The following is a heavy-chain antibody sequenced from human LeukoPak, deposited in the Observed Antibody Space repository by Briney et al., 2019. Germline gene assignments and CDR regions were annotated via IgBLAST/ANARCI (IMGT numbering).Heavy chain of an antibody. Sequence: PGESLKISCKGSGYSFTNYWITWVRQMPGKGLEWMGRIDPSDSYTNYSPSFQGHVTISADKSISTAYLQWSSLKASDTAMYYCARHEFGSGWYVVDYWGQGTLVTVSS. V-gene: IGHV5-10-1*01. CDR1: GYSFTNYW. CDR3: ARHEFGSGWYVVDY. CDR2: IDPSDSYT. J-gene: IGHJ4*02. D-gene: IGHD6-19*01.